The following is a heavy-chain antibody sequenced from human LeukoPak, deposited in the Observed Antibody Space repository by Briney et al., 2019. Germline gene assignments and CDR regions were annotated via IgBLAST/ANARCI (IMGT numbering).Heavy chain of an antibody. D-gene: IGHD2-2*01. CDR1: GFTFSSYA. V-gene: IGHV3-23*01. CDR3: ANSAGWYQLLPWFDP. Sequence: GGSLRLSCAASGFTFSSYAMSWVRQAPGKGMEWVSAVSGSGGSAYYADSVKVRFNISRDNSKNTLYLQMNSLRAEDTAVYYCANSAGWYQLLPWFDPWGQGTLVTVSS. J-gene: IGHJ5*02. CDR2: VSGSGGSA.